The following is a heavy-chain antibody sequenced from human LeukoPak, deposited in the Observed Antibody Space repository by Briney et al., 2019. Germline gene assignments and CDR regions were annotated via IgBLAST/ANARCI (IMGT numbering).Heavy chain of an antibody. CDR3: ARVNINNWHSCNY. D-gene: IGHD1-1*01. Sequence: SETLSLTCAVSGGSISSNNWWGWVRQPPGKGLEWIGEIYHSGSPNYNPSLKSRVTISVDKSRNHFSLNLSSVTAADTAVYYCARVNINNWHSCNYWGQGTLVTVSS. J-gene: IGHJ4*02. V-gene: IGHV4-4*02. CDR1: GGSISSNNW. CDR2: IYHSGSP.